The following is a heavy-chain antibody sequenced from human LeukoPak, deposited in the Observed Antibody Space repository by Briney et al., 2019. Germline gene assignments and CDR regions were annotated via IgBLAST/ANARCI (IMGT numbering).Heavy chain of an antibody. CDR3: ARLSGIAVARDY. V-gene: IGHV4-39*07. Sequence: SETLSLTFTVSGGSISSSSYYWGWIRQPPGKGLEWIGSIYYSGSTYYNPSLKSRVTISVDTSKNQFSLKLSSVTAADTAVYYCARLSGIAVARDYWGQGTLVTVSS. CDR1: GGSISSSSYY. J-gene: IGHJ4*02. D-gene: IGHD6-19*01. CDR2: IYYSGST.